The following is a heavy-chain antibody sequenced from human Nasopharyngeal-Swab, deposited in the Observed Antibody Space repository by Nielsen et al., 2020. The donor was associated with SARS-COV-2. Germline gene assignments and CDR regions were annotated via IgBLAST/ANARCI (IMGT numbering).Heavy chain of an antibody. J-gene: IGHJ4*02. Sequence: ASVKVSCKASGYTFTGYYMHWVRQAPGQGLEWMGWINPNSDGTNYAQKFQGRVTMTRDTSISTAYMELSRLRSDDTAVYYCARDYSYALYYFDYWGQGTLVTVSS. CDR1: GYTFTGYY. V-gene: IGHV1-2*02. D-gene: IGHD5-18*01. CDR2: INPNSDGT. CDR3: ARDYSYALYYFDY.